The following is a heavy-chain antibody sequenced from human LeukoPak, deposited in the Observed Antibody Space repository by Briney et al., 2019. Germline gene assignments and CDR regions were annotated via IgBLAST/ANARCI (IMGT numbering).Heavy chain of an antibody. D-gene: IGHD5-24*01. CDR2: ISYDGSNT. Sequence: PGGSLRLSCAASGFTFSSYAMHWVRQAPGKGLEWVAVISYDGSNTYYADSVKGRFTISRDNSKNTLYLQMNSLRAEDTAVYYCAREGDGYNYGDLRYWGQGTLVTVSS. J-gene: IGHJ4*02. CDR1: GFTFSSYA. V-gene: IGHV3-30-3*01. CDR3: AREGDGYNYGDLRY.